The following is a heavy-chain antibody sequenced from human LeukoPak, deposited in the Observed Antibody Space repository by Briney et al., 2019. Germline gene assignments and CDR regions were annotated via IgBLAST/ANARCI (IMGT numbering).Heavy chain of an antibody. CDR2: IYHSGST. D-gene: IGHD3-22*01. CDR3: ARHTYYYDSSGYSAFDY. Sequence: SETLSLTCAVSGDSISSGGYSWSWIRQPPGKGLEWIGYIYHSGSTYYNPSLKSRVTISVDRSKNQFSLKLSSVTAADTAVYYCARHTYYYDSSGYSAFDYWGQGTLVTVSS. CDR1: GDSISSGGYS. J-gene: IGHJ4*02. V-gene: IGHV4-30-2*01.